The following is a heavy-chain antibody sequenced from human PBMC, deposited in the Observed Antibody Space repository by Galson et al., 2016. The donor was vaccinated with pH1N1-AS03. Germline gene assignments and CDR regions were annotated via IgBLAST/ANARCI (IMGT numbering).Heavy chain of an antibody. V-gene: IGHV3-23*01. CDR1: GFTFSSYA. Sequence: SLRLSCATSGFTFSSYAMFWVRQAPGKGLEWVSRISGSGISTYYADSVKGRFTISRDNSRNTVYLQMNSLSVEDTATYYCAKDQSHIIPLSGALSWGQGTLVTVSS. J-gene: IGHJ5*02. D-gene: IGHD3-3*01. CDR2: ISGSGIST. CDR3: AKDQSHIIPLSGALS.